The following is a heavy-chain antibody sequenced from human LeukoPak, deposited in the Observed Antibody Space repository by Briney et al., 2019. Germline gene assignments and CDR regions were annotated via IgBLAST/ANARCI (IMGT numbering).Heavy chain of an antibody. CDR1: GFTFSSYS. J-gene: IGHJ6*03. D-gene: IGHD3-10*01. CDR2: ISSSSSTI. Sequence: PGGSLRLSCAASGFTFSSYSMNWVRPAPGKGLECVSYISSSSSTIYYADSVKGRFTISRDNAKNSLYLQMNSLRDEDTAVYYCARDRGPEGYYYYYYMDVWGKGTTVTVSS. V-gene: IGHV3-48*02. CDR3: ARDRGPEGYYYYYYMDV.